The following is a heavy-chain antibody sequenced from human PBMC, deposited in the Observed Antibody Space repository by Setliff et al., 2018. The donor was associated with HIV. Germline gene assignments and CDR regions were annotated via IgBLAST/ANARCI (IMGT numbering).Heavy chain of an antibody. D-gene: IGHD3-10*01. CDR2: IYSSGST. CDR3: ATSPAGEILGSRPFYFDY. V-gene: IGHV4-4*09. Sequence: SETLSLTCTVSGGSISSYYWSWIRQPPGKGLEWIGNIYSSGSTNYNPSLKSRVTMSVDTSKNQFSLKLSSVTAADTAVYYCATSPAGEILGSRPFYFDYWGQGTLVTVSS. J-gene: IGHJ4*02. CDR1: GGSISSYY.